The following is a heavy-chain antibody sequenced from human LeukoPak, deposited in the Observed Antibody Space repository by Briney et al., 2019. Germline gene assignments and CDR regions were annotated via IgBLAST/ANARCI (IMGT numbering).Heavy chain of an antibody. D-gene: IGHD3-22*01. J-gene: IGHJ4*02. CDR3: ARVRGVVVPPYFDY. CDR2: IYYSGST. CDR1: GGSFSGYY. V-gene: IGHV4-59*01. Sequence: SETLSLTCAVYGGSFSGYYWSWIRQPPGKGLEWIGYIYYSGSTNYNPSLKSRVTISVDTSKNQFSLRLSSVTAADTAVYYCARVRGVVVPPYFDYWGQGTLVTVSS.